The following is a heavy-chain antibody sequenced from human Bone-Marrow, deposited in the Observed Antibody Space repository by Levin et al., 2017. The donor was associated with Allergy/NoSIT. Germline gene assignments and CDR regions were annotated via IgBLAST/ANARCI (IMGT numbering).Heavy chain of an antibody. CDR2: VFYDGTT. J-gene: IGHJ4*02. V-gene: IGHV4-39*01. CDR3: ARPPHSGWPGPFEY. CDR1: GGSITSDTYY. Sequence: MTSETLSLTCTVSGGSITSDTYYWGWIRQPPGQGLEWIGNVFYDGTTHYNPSLKGRATVSIDTSRNQFSLKLTSVTATDTAVYYCARPPHSGWPGPFEYWGQGSLVTVSS. D-gene: IGHD6-25*01.